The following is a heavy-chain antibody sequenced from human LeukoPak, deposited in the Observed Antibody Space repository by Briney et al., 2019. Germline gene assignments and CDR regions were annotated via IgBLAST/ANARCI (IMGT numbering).Heavy chain of an antibody. CDR2: IKQDGSEK. J-gene: IGHJ4*02. V-gene: IGHV3-7*01. Sequence: GGSLRLSCAASGFTFSNYWMSWVRQAPGKGLEWVANIKQDGSEKYYVDSVKGRFTISRDNAKNSLYLQMNSLRAEDTAVYYCARAGYYDSSGYFGSFDYWGQGTLVTVSS. CDR1: GFTFSNYW. CDR3: ARAGYYDSSGYFGSFDY. D-gene: IGHD3-22*01.